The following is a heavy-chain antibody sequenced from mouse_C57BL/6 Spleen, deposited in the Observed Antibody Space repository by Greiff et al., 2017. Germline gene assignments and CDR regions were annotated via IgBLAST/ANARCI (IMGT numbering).Heavy chain of an antibody. CDR3: ARDYGSYFDY. CDR2: ISDGGSYT. V-gene: IGHV5-4*01. D-gene: IGHD2-1*01. CDR1: GFTFSSYA. J-gene: IGHJ2*01. Sequence: EVQVVESGGGLVKPGGSLKLSCAASGFTFSSYAMSWVRQTPEKRLEWVATISDGGSYTYYPDNVKGRFTISRDNAKSNLYLQMSHLKSEDTAMYYCARDYGSYFDYWGQGTTLTVAS.